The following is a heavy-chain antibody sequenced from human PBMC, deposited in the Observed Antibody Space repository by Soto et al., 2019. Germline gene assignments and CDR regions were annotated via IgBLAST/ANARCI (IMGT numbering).Heavy chain of an antibody. Sequence: EVQLVESGGGLVQPGGSLRLSCAASGFTVSSNYMSWVRQAPGKGLEGASVIYSGGSTYYADSVKGRFTISRHNSKNTLYLQMNSLGAEDTAVYYCARENDFWSGDTGYYYYMDVWGKGTTVTVSS. CDR3: ARENDFWSGDTGYYYYMDV. V-gene: IGHV3-53*04. CDR2: IYSGGST. CDR1: GFTVSSNY. J-gene: IGHJ6*03. D-gene: IGHD3-3*01.